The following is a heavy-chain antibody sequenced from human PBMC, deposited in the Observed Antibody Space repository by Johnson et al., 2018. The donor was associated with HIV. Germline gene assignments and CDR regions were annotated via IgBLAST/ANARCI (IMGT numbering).Heavy chain of an antibody. J-gene: IGHJ3*02. Sequence: VQLVESGGGVVQPGRSLRLSCAASGFTFSNAWMSWVRQAPGRGLEWVGRVKTKTDGWTTDYAAPVKGRFAISRDDSKNTLYRQINSLKTADTAVYYCTTDFTLDAFDIWGQGTMVTVSS. V-gene: IGHV3-15*01. CDR1: GFTFSNAW. CDR3: TTDFTLDAFDI. CDR2: VKTKTDGWTT.